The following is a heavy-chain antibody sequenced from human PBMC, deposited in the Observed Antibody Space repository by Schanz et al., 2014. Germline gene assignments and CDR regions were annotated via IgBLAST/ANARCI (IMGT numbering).Heavy chain of an antibody. CDR2: IWNNGVTK. V-gene: IGHV3-33*01. D-gene: IGHD4-17*01. Sequence: QVQLVESGGGVVQPGRSLRLSCAASGFSLNTYGIHWFRQPAGKGLEWVAVIWNNGVTKYYADSVRGRFTISRDRFQNTLYLRMSSLRAEDTAVYYCARPRFDYGEVDYWGQGPLVTVSS. J-gene: IGHJ4*02. CDR3: ARPRFDYGEVDY. CDR1: GFSLNTYG.